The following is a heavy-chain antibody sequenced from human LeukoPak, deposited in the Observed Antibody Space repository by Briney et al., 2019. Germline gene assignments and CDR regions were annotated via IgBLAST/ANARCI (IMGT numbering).Heavy chain of an antibody. CDR1: GLTFSSYV. V-gene: IGHV3-23*01. D-gene: IGHD2-15*01. Sequence: GGSLRLSCAASGLTFSSYVMSWVRQAPGKGLEWVSVISGSGGSTYYADSVKGRFTISRDNSKNTLYLQMNNLRAEDTAVYYCAKGRVVAATPDCFDYWGQGTLVTVSS. CDR3: AKGRVVAATPDCFDY. J-gene: IGHJ4*02. CDR2: ISGSGGST.